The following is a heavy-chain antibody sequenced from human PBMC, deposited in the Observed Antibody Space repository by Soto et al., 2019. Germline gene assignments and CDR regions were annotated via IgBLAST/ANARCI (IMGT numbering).Heavy chain of an antibody. J-gene: IGHJ5*02. CDR2: INPSGGST. CDR1: GYTFTSYY. V-gene: IGHV1-46*01. Sequence: ASVKVSCKASGYTFTSYYMHWVRQAPGQGLEWMGIINPSGGSTSYAQKFQGRVTMTRDTSTSTVYMELSSLRSEDTAVYYCARDHFPGYYYDSSGYSGAYNWFDPWGQGTLVTVSS. D-gene: IGHD3-22*01. CDR3: ARDHFPGYYYDSSGYSGAYNWFDP.